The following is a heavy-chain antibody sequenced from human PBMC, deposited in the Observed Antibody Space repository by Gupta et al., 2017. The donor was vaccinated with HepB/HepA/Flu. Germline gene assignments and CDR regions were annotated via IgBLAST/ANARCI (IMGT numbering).Heavy chain of an antibody. CDR1: GYRFTSYA. D-gene: IGHD3-10*01. V-gene: IGHV1-3*01. Sequence: QVHLVQSGADVKQPGASVKISCKASGYRFTSYAIHWVRQAPGQRPEWMGWINPTTGYTQYLRDMQGRVTFTSDTSATTAYMELRGLRSEDTAVYYCVRALLDYYGSELPDHWGQGTLVTVSS. CDR3: VRALLDYYGSELPDH. CDR2: INPTTGYT. J-gene: IGHJ5*02.